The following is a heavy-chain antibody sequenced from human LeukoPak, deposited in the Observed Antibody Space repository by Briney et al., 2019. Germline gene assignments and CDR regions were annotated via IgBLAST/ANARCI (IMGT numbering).Heavy chain of an antibody. Sequence: GGSLRLSCAASGFTFSSYAMHWVRQAPGKGLEWVAVISYDGRNKYYTDSVKGRFPISRDNSKNTLYLQMNSLRAEDTAVYYCARNFNHFDYWGQGTLVTVSS. V-gene: IGHV3-30*04. CDR3: ARNFNHFDY. J-gene: IGHJ4*02. D-gene: IGHD1-14*01. CDR2: ISYDGRNK. CDR1: GFTFSSYA.